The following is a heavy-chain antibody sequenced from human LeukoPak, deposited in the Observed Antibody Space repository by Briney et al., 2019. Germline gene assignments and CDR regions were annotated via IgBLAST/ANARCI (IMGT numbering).Heavy chain of an antibody. CDR1: GFTFSDYY. D-gene: IGHD4-17*01. J-gene: IGHJ3*02. V-gene: IGHV3-11*04. CDR3: ARDPEPLAIYVDVRAFDI. CDR2: ISSSGSTI. Sequence: GGSLRLSCAASGFTFSDYYMSWIRQAPGKGLEWVSYISSSGSTIYYADSVKGRFTISRDNAKNSLYLQMNSLRAEDTAVYYCARDPEPLAIYVDVRAFDIWGQGTMVTVSS.